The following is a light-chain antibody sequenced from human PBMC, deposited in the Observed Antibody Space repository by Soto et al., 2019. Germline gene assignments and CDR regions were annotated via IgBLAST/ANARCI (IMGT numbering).Light chain of an antibody. CDR2: GAS. CDR1: QSVSSSY. Sequence: EIVLTQSPGTLSLARGERATLSCRASQSVSSSYLGWYQQKPGQAPRLLIYGASTRATGIPDRFSGSGSGTDFTLTISRLDPEDFAVYYCQQYGGSSLYTFGQGTKLEIK. CDR3: QQYGGSSLYT. V-gene: IGKV3-20*01. J-gene: IGKJ2*01.